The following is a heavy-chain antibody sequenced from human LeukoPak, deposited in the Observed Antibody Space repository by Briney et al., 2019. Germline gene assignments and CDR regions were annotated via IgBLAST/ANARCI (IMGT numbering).Heavy chain of an antibody. CDR3: AREWGPATIYDS. Sequence: SQTLSLTCAISGDSVSSSSDAWNWIRQSPSRGLEWLGRTYYRSRWYNDYAGSVKGRITIKPDASKNQFSLNLDSVTPEDTAVFYCAREWGPATIYDSWGQGTLVIVSS. J-gene: IGHJ4*02. D-gene: IGHD7-27*01. CDR2: TYYRSRWYN. V-gene: IGHV6-1*01. CDR1: GDSVSSSSDA.